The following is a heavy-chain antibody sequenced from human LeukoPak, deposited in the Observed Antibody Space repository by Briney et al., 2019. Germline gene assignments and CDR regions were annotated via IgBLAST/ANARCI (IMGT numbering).Heavy chain of an antibody. D-gene: IGHD1-7*01. J-gene: IGHJ3*01. CDR3: ARGGGTNDL. V-gene: IGHV3-7*04. CDR1: GFTFSRYW. CDR2: IKEDGSEK. Sequence: GGSLRLSCAAPGFTFSRYWMTWVRQAPGKGLEWVANIKEDGSEKYYVDSVKGRFTISRDNANNSLCLQMNSLRAEDTAVYYCARGGGTNDLWGQGTMVTVSS.